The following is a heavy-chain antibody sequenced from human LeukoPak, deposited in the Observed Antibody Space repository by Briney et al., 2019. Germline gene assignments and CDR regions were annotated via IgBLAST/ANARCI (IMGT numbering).Heavy chain of an antibody. CDR3: ARGGYYDILKGYYFYNWLDP. D-gene: IGHD3-9*01. Sequence: GGSLRLSCATSGFTFSDHYMDWVRQAPGKGLEWVGRTRDKANSYTTEYAASVRGRFTISRDDSKNSLYLQMNSLKTDDTAVYYCARGGYYDILKGYYFYNWLDPWGQGTLVTVSS. J-gene: IGHJ5*02. CDR1: GFTFSDHY. CDR2: TRDKANSYTT. V-gene: IGHV3-72*01.